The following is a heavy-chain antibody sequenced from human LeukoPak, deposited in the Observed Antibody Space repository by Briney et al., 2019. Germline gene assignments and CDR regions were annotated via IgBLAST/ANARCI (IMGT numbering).Heavy chain of an antibody. Sequence: GGSLRLSCAASGFTFSSYSMNWVRQAPGKGLEWVSYISSSSNTIFNTDSVEGRFTISRDNAKNSLYLQMNSLRAEDTAVYYCAKVIEESQIYGDPPAEYFQHWGRGTLVTVSS. CDR3: AKVIEESQIYGDPPAEYFQH. D-gene: IGHD4-17*01. J-gene: IGHJ1*01. CDR1: GFTFSSYS. V-gene: IGHV3-48*01. CDR2: ISSSSNTI.